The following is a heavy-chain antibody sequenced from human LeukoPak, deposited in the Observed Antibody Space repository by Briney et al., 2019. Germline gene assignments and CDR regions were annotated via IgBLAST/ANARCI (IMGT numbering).Heavy chain of an antibody. J-gene: IGHJ5*02. CDR1: GYTLTELS. Sequence: ASMKVSCKVSGYTLTELSMHWVRQAPGKGLEWMGGFDPEDGETIYAQKFQGRVTMTEDTSTDTAYMELSSLRSEDTAVYYCVDSSGYSNWFDPWGQGTLVTVSS. V-gene: IGHV1-24*01. CDR3: VDSSGYSNWFDP. CDR2: FDPEDGET. D-gene: IGHD3-22*01.